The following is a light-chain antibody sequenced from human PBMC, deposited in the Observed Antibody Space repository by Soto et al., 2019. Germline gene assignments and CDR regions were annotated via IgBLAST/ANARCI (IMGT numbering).Light chain of an antibody. V-gene: IGKV3-11*01. CDR2: DAS. J-gene: IGKJ2*01. CDR3: QQRSNWPPMYS. Sequence: EIVLTQSPATLSLSPGERATLSCRASQSVSSYLAWYQQKPGQAPRLLIYDASNRATGIPARFSGSGSGTAFTLTISSLEPADFAVYFCQQRSNWPPMYSFGQGTKLEIK. CDR1: QSVSSY.